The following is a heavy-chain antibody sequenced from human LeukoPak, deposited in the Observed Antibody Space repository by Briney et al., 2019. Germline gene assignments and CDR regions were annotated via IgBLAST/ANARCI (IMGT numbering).Heavy chain of an antibody. V-gene: IGHV3-30*02. J-gene: IGHJ4*02. CDR1: GFTFSSYG. CDR2: IRYDGSNK. Sequence: GGSLRLSCAASGFTFSSYGMHWVRQAPGKGLEWVAFIRYDGSNKYYADSVKGRFTISRDNSKNTLYLQMNSLRAEDTAVYYCAKDHCVWGSYRPDYFDYWGQGTLVTVSS. D-gene: IGHD3-16*02. CDR3: AKDHCVWGSYRPDYFDY.